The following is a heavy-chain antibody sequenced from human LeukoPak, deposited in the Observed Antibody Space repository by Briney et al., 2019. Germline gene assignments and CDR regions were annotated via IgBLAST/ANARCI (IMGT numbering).Heavy chain of an antibody. CDR2: ISVTGDIS. J-gene: IGHJ4*02. V-gene: IGHV3-23*01. Sequence: GGSLRLSCAASGFTFSSYAMSWLRQTPQQGLEWVSGISVTGDISFYADSVKGRFTIARDNSRTTLYLQLNSLRADDTAVYYCAKSHITRYPLQYYFDLWGQGAQVIVSS. CDR1: GFTFSSYA. CDR3: AKSHITRYPLQYYFDL. D-gene: IGHD2-21*01.